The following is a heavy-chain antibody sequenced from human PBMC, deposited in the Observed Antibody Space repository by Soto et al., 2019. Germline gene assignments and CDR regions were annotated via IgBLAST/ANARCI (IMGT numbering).Heavy chain of an antibody. D-gene: IGHD6-6*01. V-gene: IGHV4-31*03. Sequence: SETLSLTCSVSGESISSGGSYWSWFRHLPGKGLEWIGYIYDTESAYYNPSLKSRVSISMGTSENHFAMRLTSVTAADSAVYYCARASSSSSAADYWGQGLQVTVS. CDR3: ARASSSSSAADY. CDR2: IYDTESA. J-gene: IGHJ4*02. CDR1: GESISSGGSY.